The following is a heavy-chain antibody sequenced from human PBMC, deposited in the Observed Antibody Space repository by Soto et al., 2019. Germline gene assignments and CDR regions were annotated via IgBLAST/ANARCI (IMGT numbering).Heavy chain of an antibody. CDR1: GGSISSSSYY. V-gene: IGHV4-39*01. CDR2: IYYSGST. D-gene: IGHD4-4*01. J-gene: IGHJ4*02. Sequence: PSETLSLTCTVSGGSISSSSYYWGWIRQPPGKGLEWIGSIYYSGSTYYNPSLKSRVTISVDTSKNQFSLKLSSVTAADTAVYYCARAPRTYSNYREFTYYFDYWGQGTLVTVSS. CDR3: ARAPRTYSNYREFTYYFDY.